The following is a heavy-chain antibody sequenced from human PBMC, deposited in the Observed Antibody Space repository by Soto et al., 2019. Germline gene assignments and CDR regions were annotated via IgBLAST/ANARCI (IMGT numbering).Heavy chain of an antibody. Sequence: PSETLSLTCAVSGDSMSSSDYYWGWIRQPPGKGLEWIGSIYYSGSTYYNPSLQSRVAISVDTSKNQFSLKLNSVTAADTAVYYCARHFNFSVLRYFAFDPWGQGTLVTVSS. D-gene: IGHD3-9*01. CDR1: GDSMSSSDYY. V-gene: IGHV4-39*01. CDR3: ARHFNFSVLRYFAFDP. J-gene: IGHJ5*02. CDR2: IYYSGST.